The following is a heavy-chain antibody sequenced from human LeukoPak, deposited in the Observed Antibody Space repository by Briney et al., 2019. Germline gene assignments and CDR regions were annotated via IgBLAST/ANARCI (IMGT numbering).Heavy chain of an antibody. CDR1: GGSISSSSYY. V-gene: IGHV4-39*07. Sequence: PSETLSLTCTVSGGSISSSSYYWGWIRQPPGKGLEWIGSIYYSGSTYYNPSLKSRVTISVDTSKNQFSLKLSSVTAADTAVYYCARVPTTVTTGYFDYWGQGTLVTVSS. D-gene: IGHD4-17*01. J-gene: IGHJ4*02. CDR2: IYYSGST. CDR3: ARVPTTVTTGYFDY.